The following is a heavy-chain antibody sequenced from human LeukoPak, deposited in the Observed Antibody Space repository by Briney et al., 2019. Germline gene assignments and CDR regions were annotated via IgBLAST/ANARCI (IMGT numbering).Heavy chain of an antibody. V-gene: IGHV4-59*01. D-gene: IGHD3-16*02. CDR1: GGSISSYY. J-gene: IGHJ3*02. CDR3: ARGVIDYIWGSYRPGAFDI. Sequence: SETLSLTCTVSGGSISSYYWSWIRQPPGKGLEWIGYIYYSGSTNYNPSLKSRVTISVDTSKNQFSLKLSSVTAADTAVYYCARGVIDYIWGSYRPGAFDIWGQGTMVTVSS. CDR2: IYYSGST.